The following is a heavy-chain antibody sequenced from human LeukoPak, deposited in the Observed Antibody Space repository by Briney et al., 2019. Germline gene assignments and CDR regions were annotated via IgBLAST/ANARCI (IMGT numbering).Heavy chain of an antibody. J-gene: IGHJ4*02. CDR1: GYTFTSYY. Sequence: GASVKVSCKASGYTFTSYYMHWVRQAPGQGLEWMGIINPSGGSTSYAQKFQGRVTMTRDTSTSTVYMELSSLRSEDTAVYYCARGGNPQAYYYDSSGYYHSFDYWGQGTLVTVSS. CDR2: INPSGGST. V-gene: IGHV1-46*01. D-gene: IGHD3-22*01. CDR3: ARGGNPQAYYYDSSGYYHSFDY.